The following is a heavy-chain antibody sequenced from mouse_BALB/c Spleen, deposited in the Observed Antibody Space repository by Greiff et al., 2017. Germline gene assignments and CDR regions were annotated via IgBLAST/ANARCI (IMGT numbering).Heavy chain of an antibody. CDR1: GFTFSSYA. V-gene: IGHV5-9-4*01. Sequence: EVQRVESGGGLVKPGGSLKLSCAASGFTFSSYAMSWVRQSPEKRLEWVAEISSGGSYTYYPDTVTGRFTISRDNAKNTLYLEMSSLRSEDTAMYYCARRGASTMITTWFAYWGQGTLVTVSA. CDR2: ISSGGSYT. J-gene: IGHJ3*01. CDR3: ARRGASTMITTWFAY. D-gene: IGHD2-4*01.